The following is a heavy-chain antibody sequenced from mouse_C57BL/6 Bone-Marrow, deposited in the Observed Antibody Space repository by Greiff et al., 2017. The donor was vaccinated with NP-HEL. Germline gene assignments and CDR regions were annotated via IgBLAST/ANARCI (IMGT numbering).Heavy chain of an antibody. J-gene: IGHJ2*01. Sequence: EVQLVESGGDLVKPGGSLKLSCAASGFTFSSYGMSWVRQTPDKRLEWVATISSGGSYTYYPDSVKVRFTISRDNAKNTLYLQMSSLKSEDTAMYYCARHYYSNYFDYWGQGTTLTVSS. CDR2: ISSGGSYT. D-gene: IGHD2-5*01. CDR1: GFTFSSYG. CDR3: ARHYYSNYFDY. V-gene: IGHV5-6*01.